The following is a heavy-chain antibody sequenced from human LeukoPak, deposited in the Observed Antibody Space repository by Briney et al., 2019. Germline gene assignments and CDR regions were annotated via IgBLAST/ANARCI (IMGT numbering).Heavy chain of an antibody. J-gene: IGHJ4*02. CDR2: IYTGGGR. CDR3: ARRRYDASGYYPSRGRYFDY. Sequence: PGGSLRLSCAASGFTVSSYYMNWVRQAPGKELEWVSVIYTGGGRYYADSVRGRFTISRDTSKNMVFLQMNSLRVEDTAVYYCARRRYDASGYYPSRGRYFDYWGQGTLVTVSS. D-gene: IGHD3-22*01. CDR1: GFTVSSYY. V-gene: IGHV3-53*01.